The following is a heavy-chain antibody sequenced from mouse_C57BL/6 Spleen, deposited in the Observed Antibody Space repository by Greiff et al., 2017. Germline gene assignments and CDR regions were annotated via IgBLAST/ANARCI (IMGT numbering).Heavy chain of an antibody. D-gene: IGHD2-14*01. V-gene: IGHV1-72*01. Sequence: QVQLKQPGAELVKPGASVKLSCKASGYTFTSYWMHWVQQRPGRGLEWIGRIDPNSGGTKYNEKFKSKATLTVDKPSSTAYMQLSSLTSEDSAVYYCARRDIGNYWYFDVWGTGTTVTVSS. J-gene: IGHJ1*03. CDR1: GYTFTSYW. CDR3: ARRDIGNYWYFDV. CDR2: IDPNSGGT.